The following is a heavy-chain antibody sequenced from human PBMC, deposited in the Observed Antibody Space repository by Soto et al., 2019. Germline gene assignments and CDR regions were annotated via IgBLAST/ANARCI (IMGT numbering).Heavy chain of an antibody. CDR2: SYYSGST. CDR1: GDSISGYY. J-gene: IGHJ3*02. V-gene: IGHV4-59*08. D-gene: IGHD2-2*01. Sequence: PSETLSLTCSVSGDSISGYYWSWIRQPPGKGLEWIGYSYYSGSTNYNPSLKSRVILSIDTSKDQFSLKLTSVTAADTAIYYCARHKPQEYCTSNGCLIIFDIWGQGTMVTVSS. CDR3: ARHKPQEYCTSNGCLIIFDI.